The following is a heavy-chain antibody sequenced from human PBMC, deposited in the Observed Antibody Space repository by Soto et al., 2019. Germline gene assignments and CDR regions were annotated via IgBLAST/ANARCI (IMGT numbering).Heavy chain of an antibody. J-gene: IGHJ1*01. Sequence: GGSLRLSCAASGFTFSSYAMHWVRQAPGKGLEWVAVISYDGSNKYYADSVKGRFTISRDNSKNTLYLQMNSLRAEDTAVYYCARPGGDDHGDPPEYFQHGGQGTLVTVPS. D-gene: IGHD4-17*01. CDR2: ISYDGSNK. CDR1: GFTFSSYA. V-gene: IGHV3-30-3*01. CDR3: ARPGGDDHGDPPEYFQH.